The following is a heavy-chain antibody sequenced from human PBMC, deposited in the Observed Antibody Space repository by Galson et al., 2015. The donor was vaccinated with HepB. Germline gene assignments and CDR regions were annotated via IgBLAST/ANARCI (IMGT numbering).Heavy chain of an antibody. CDR1: GYTFTSYA. J-gene: IGHJ3*02. CDR3: ARTRWELLLGAFDI. CDR2: INAGNGNT. D-gene: IGHD1-26*01. V-gene: IGHV1-3*01. Sequence: SVKVSCKASGYTFTSYAMHWVRQAPGQRLEWMGWINAGNGNTKYLQKFQGRVTITRDTSASTAYMELSSLRSEDTAVYYCARTRWELLLGAFDIWGQGTMVTVSS.